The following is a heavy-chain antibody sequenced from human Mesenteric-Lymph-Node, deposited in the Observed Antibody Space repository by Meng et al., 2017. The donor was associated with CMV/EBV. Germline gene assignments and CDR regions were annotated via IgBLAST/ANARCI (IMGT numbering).Heavy chain of an antibody. CDR2: ISGSGGST. Sequence: GESLKISCAASGFTFSSYAMSWVRQAPGKGLEWVSAISGSGGSTYYADSVKGRFTISRDNSKNSLYLEMNSLRVEDTAVYYCARRYFDLWGRGTLVTVSS. V-gene: IGHV3-23*01. J-gene: IGHJ2*01. CDR3: ARRYFDL. CDR1: GFTFSSYA.